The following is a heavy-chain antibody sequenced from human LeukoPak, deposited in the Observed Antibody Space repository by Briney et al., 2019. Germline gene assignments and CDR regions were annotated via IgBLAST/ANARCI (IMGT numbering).Heavy chain of an antibody. V-gene: IGHV1-69*13. D-gene: IGHD3-3*01. CDR2: IIPIFGTA. CDR1: GGTFSSYA. J-gene: IGHJ5*02. Sequence: SVKVSCKASGGTFSSYAISWVRQAPGQGLEWMGGIIPIFGTANYAQKFQGRVTITAGESTSTAYMELSSLRSEDTAVYYCARGIILRFLGQFDPWGQGTLVTVSS. CDR3: ARGIILRFLGQFDP.